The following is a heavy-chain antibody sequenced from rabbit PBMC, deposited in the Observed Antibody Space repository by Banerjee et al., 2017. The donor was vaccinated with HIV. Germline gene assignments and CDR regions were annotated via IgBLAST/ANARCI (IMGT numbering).Heavy chain of an antibody. V-gene: IGHV1S40*01. Sequence: QSLEASGGDLVKPGASLTLTCTASGFSFSSGYDMCWVRQAPGKGLEWIACIYTGSGSTYYASWAKGRFTISKTSSSTVDLKMTSLTAADTATYFCARDVYVGSSDENLWGPGTLVTVS. D-gene: IGHD8-1*01. J-gene: IGHJ6*01. CDR2: IYTGSGST. CDR1: GFSFSSGYD. CDR3: ARDVYVGSSDENL.